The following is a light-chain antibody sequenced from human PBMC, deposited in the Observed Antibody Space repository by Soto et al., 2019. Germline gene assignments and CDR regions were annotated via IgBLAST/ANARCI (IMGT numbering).Light chain of an antibody. V-gene: IGLV2-14*01. J-gene: IGLJ1*01. CDR3: SSYTISNTLV. CDR1: SGDVGGYNY. CDR2: DVS. Sequence: QSVLTQPASVSGSPGQSITISCTGTSGDVGGYNYVSWYQQYPGKAPKLMIYDVSNRPSGVSNRFSGSKSGNTASLTISGLQAEDEADYYCSSYTISNTLVFGSGTKLTVL.